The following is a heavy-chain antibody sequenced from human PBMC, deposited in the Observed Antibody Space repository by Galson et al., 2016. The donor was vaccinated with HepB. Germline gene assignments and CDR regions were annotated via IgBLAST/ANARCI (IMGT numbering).Heavy chain of an antibody. J-gene: IGHJ6*02. V-gene: IGHV3-9*01. CDR3: VKERGSANYRGRGRDV. Sequence: SLRLSCAASGFTFGDYAIHWVRQAPGKGLDWVSGISWNRGGRVYADSVKGRFTISRDNAKNYLFLLMNSLRVEDTDLYYCVKERGSANYRGRGRDVWGQGTPVTVSS. CDR1: GFTFGDYA. CDR2: ISWNRGGR. D-gene: IGHD4/OR15-4a*01.